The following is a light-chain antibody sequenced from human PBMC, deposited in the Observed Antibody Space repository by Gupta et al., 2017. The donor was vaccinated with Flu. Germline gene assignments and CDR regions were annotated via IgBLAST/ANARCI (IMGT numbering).Light chain of an antibody. CDR2: EVS. CDR3: SSYTSSSTRV. Sequence: QSALTQPASVSGSPGQSITISCTGTSSDVGGYNYVSWYQQHPGKAPKLMIYEVSNRPAGVANRFSGSKAGNTASLTISGHKDEDEADYYGSSYTSSSTRVFGGGTKLTVL. CDR1: SSDVGGYNY. J-gene: IGLJ3*02. V-gene: IGLV2-14*01.